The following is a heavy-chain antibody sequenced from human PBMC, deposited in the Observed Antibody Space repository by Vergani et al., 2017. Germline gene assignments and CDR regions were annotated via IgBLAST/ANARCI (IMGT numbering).Heavy chain of an antibody. CDR2: INPNSGGT. J-gene: IGHJ4*02. V-gene: IGHV1-2*02. CDR3: ARVGTSSNRDYFDY. CDR1: GYTFTDYF. Sequence: QVQLVQSGAEVKKPGASVKVSCKASGYTFTDYFMHWVRQAPGQGLEWMGWINPNSGGTNYAQKFQGRVTMTRDTSISTAYMELSNLRSADTAVYYCARVGTSSNRDYFDYWGQGTLVTVS. D-gene: IGHD2-2*01.